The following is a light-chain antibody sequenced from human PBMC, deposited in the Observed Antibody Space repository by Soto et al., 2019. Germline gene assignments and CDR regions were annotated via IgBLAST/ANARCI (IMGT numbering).Light chain of an antibody. Sequence: EIVVTQSPATLSLSPGERATLSCRASQSVSSYLAWYQQKPGQAPRLLIYGASSRATGIPDRFSGSGSGTDFTLTISRLEPEEFAVYYCQQYGSSLWTFGQGTRLEIK. J-gene: IGKJ5*01. V-gene: IGKV3-20*01. CDR3: QQYGSSLWT. CDR2: GAS. CDR1: QSVSSY.